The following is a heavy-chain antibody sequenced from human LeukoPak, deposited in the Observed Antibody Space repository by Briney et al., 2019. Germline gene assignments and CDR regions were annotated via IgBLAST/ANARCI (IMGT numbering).Heavy chain of an antibody. CDR2: ISYDGSNK. D-gene: IGHD2-2*01. Sequence: GGSLRLSCAASGFTFSSYAMHWVRQAPGKGLEWVAVISYDGSNKYYADSVKGRFTISRDNSKNTLYLQMNSLRAEDTAVYYCAKVLRYCSSTSCYSYYYGMDVWGQGTTVTVSS. CDR3: AKVLRYCSSTSCYSYYYGMDV. CDR1: GFTFSSYA. J-gene: IGHJ6*02. V-gene: IGHV3-30-3*01.